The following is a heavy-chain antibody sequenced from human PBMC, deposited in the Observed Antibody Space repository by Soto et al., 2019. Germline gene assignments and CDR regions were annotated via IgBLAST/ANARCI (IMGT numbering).Heavy chain of an antibody. V-gene: IGHV3-49*03. J-gene: IGHJ6*02. CDR1: GFTFGDYA. Sequence: PGGSLRLSCTASGFTFGDYAMSWFRQAPGKGLEWVGFIRSNAYGGTIEYAASVKGRFTISRDDSKSIAYLQMNSLKIEDTAVYYCSRGHPYYGAGSYSDGMDVWGQGTTVTVSS. D-gene: IGHD3-10*01. CDR2: IRSNAYGGTI. CDR3: SRGHPYYGAGSYSDGMDV.